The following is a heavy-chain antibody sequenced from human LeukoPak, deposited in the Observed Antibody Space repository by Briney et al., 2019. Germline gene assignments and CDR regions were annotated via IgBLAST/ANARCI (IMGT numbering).Heavy chain of an antibody. CDR1: GYTFTGYY. V-gene: IGHV1-2*06. J-gene: IGHJ5*02. CDR3: ARERGDIVVVPAAIIGGNWFDP. CDR2: INPNSGGT. D-gene: IGHD2-2*02. Sequence: ASVKVSCKASGYTFTGYYMHWVRQARGQGLEWMGRINPNSGGTNYAQKFQSRVTMTRDTSISTAYMELSSLRSEDTAVYYCARERGDIVVVPAAIIGGNWFDPWGQGTLVTVSS.